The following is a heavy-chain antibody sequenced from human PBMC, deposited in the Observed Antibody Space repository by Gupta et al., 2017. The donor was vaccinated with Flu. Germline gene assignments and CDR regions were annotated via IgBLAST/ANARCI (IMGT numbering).Heavy chain of an antibody. CDR3: ARAMVYASYAMDV. Sequence: EVQLVQTGGGFIQPGGSLTLSCAASRLRVSHNYMGWVRQAPGRGLEWVSLMYSDGSTTFYVDSVKDRFTISRDVSKNTLYLQMNNLSAEDTAVYYCARAMVYASYAMDVWGQGATVTVSS. V-gene: IGHV3-53*02. CDR1: RLRVSHNY. CDR2: MYSDGSTT. J-gene: IGHJ6*02. D-gene: IGHD2-8*01.